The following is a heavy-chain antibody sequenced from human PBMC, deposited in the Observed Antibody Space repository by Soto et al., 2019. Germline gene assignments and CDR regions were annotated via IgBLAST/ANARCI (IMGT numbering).Heavy chain of an antibody. D-gene: IGHD1-26*01. CDR1: GYTLTELS. V-gene: IGHV1-24*01. J-gene: IGHJ4*02. CDR2: FDPEDGET. Sequence: ASVKVSCKVSGYTLTELSMHWVRQAPGKGLEWMGGFDPEDGETIYAQKFQGRVTMTEDTSTDTAYMELSSLRSEDTAVYYCATNGGGMSPTTIVGATTWLDYFDYWGQGTLVTVSS. CDR3: ATNGGGMSPTTIVGATTWLDYFDY.